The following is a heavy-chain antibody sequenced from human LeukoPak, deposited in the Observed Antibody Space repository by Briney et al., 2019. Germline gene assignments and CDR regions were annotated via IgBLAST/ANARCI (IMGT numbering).Heavy chain of an antibody. V-gene: IGHV3-30-3*01. J-gene: IGHJ4*02. Sequence: PGGALRLSCAASGFTFSSYVMHWVRQAPGKGLEGVAVISYDGSNKYYADSVKGRFTISRDNSKNTLFLQMNSLRAEDTAVYYCARDDNYGDYEYYFDYWGQGALVTVSS. CDR3: ARDDNYGDYEYYFDY. D-gene: IGHD4-17*01. CDR2: ISYDGSNK. CDR1: GFTFSSYV.